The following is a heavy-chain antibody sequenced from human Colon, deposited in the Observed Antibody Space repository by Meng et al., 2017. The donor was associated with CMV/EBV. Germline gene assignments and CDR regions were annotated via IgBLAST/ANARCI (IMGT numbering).Heavy chain of an antibody. J-gene: IGHJ4*02. CDR2: VYISGNT. CDR3: ARDSNLSGLAY. Sequence: QVQVREAGPGLVTPSDTLSLTCTFSGASTTSYCWSCIRHPARRGLEWVGRVYISGNTNYNPSLKSRVTMSIDTSKNQLSLNIRSVTAADTAVYYCARDSNLSGLAYWGQGTLVTVSS. D-gene: IGHD3-10*01. V-gene: IGHV4-4*07. CDR1: GASTTSYC.